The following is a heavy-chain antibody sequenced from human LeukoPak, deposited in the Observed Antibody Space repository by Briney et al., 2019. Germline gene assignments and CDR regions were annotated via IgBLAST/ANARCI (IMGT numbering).Heavy chain of an antibody. CDR1: GGSISSYY. CDR2: IYYSGST. D-gene: IGHD1-26*01. V-gene: IGHV4-59*01. CDR3: AREVGATPYFDY. J-gene: IGHJ4*02. Sequence: SETLSLTCTVSGGSISSYYWSWIRQPPGKGLEWIGYIYYSGSTNYNPSLKSRVTISVDTSKNQFSLKLSSVTAADTAVYYCAREVGATPYFDYWGQGTLVTVSS.